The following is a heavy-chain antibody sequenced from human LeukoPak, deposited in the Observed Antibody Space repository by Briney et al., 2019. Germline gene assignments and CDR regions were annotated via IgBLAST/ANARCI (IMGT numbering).Heavy chain of an antibody. CDR1: GGSISSYY. J-gene: IGHJ5*02. CDR3: ARDRGYYDFWSGYYMRSWFDP. V-gene: IGHV4-59*01. D-gene: IGHD3-3*01. CDR2: IYYSGST. Sequence: SETLSLTCTVSGGSISSYYWSWIRQPPGKGLEWSGYIYYSGSTNYNPSLKTRVTISVDTPKNHFPLKRISVTAAATAVYYCARDRGYYDFWSGYYMRSWFDPWGQGTLVTVSS.